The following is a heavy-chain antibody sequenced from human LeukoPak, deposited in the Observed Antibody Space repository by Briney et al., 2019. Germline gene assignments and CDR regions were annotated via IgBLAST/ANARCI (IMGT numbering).Heavy chain of an antibody. V-gene: IGHV3-23*01. CDR2: ISGSGGST. J-gene: IGHJ4*02. D-gene: IGHD3-22*01. CDR1: GFTFSSYA. Sequence: PGGSLRLSCAASGFTFSSYAMSWVRQAPGKGLEWVSAISGSGGSTYYADSVKGRFTISRDNSKNTLYLQMNSLRAEDTAVYYCAKAAKYYYDSSGCFDYWGQGTLGTGSS. CDR3: AKAAKYYYDSSGCFDY.